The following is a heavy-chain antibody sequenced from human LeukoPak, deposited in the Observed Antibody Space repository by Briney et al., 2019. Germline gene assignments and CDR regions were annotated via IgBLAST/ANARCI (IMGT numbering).Heavy chain of an antibody. V-gene: IGHV4-59*01. J-gene: IGHJ6*03. CDR3: ARDRAYSQYGNYYYYMDA. CDR1: GGSINTFY. Sequence: SETLSLTCTVSGGSINTFYWSWLRQPPGKGLEWVGRIYYSGITDYNPSLKSRVSISVDTSKNQFSLKLSSVTAADTAVYYCARDRAYSQYGNYYYYMDAWGKGTSVTVSS. D-gene: IGHD4-11*01. CDR2: IYYSGIT.